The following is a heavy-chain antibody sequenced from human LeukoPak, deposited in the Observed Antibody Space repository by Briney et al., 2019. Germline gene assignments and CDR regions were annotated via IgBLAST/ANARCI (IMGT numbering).Heavy chain of an antibody. J-gene: IGHJ4*02. Sequence: GGSLRLSCAASGFTFSTYGMHWVRQAPGKGLEWVSGINWNGGITGYADSMKGRFIISRDNAKTSLYLQVNSLSAEDTALYYCARNFGGGDSSGPYYWGQGTLDTVSS. CDR1: GFTFSTYG. CDR3: ARNFGGGDSSGPYY. CDR2: INWNGGIT. D-gene: IGHD3-22*01. V-gene: IGHV3-20*04.